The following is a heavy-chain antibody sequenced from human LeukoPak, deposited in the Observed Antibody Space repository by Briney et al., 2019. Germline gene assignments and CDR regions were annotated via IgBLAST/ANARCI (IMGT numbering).Heavy chain of an antibody. J-gene: IGHJ4*02. CDR3: ARTSSYYFDY. CDR1: EFTFSSYG. Sequence: GGSLRLSCAASEFTFSSYGMHWVRQAPGKGLEWVAVISYDGSNKYYADSVKGRFTISRDNSKNTLYLQMNSLRAEDTAVYYCARTSSYYFDYWGQGTLVTVSS. V-gene: IGHV3-30*03. CDR2: ISYDGSNK.